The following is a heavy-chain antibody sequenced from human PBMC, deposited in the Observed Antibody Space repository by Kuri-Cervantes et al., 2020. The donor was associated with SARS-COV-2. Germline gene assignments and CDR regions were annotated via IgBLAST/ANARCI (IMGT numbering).Heavy chain of an antibody. J-gene: IGHJ5*02. CDR3: ARVRIEWELPEGFDP. V-gene: IGHV3-21*01. Sequence: ETLSLTCAASGFTFSSYSMNWVRQAPGKGLEWVSSISSSSSYIYYADSVKGRFTISRDNAKNSLYLQMNSLRAEDTVVYYCARVRIEWELPEGFDPWGQGTLVTVSS. CDR2: ISSSSSYI. D-gene: IGHD1-26*01. CDR1: GFTFSSYS.